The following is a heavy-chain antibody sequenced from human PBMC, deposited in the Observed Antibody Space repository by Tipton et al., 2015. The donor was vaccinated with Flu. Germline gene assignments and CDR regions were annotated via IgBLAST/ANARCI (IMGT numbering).Heavy chain of an antibody. CDR2: VHQAGST. J-gene: IGHJ4*02. D-gene: IGHD1-14*01. CDR1: GDSIGSRYF. CDR3: ARPGVAEYSFDY. V-gene: IGHV4-38-2*01. Sequence: TLSLTCYVSGDSIGSRYFWGWIRQPPGKGLEWIGNVHQAGSTYYNPSLRSRILISLDRPKNQFSLKLSSVTAADTAVYYCARPGVAEYSFDYWGQGTPVTVS.